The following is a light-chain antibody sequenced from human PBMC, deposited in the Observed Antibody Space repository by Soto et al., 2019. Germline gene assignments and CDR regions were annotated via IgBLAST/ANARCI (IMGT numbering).Light chain of an antibody. CDR3: QQYYDWPYT. V-gene: IGKV3-15*01. CDR1: QSVSSK. J-gene: IGKJ2*01. CDR2: GAS. Sequence: EVVLTQSPATLSVSPGERATLSCRASQSVSSKLAWFQQKPGQAPRLLIYGASARATDIPARFSGSGSGTEFTRTISSLQSEDFAVYYCQQYYDWPYTFGQGTKLEIK.